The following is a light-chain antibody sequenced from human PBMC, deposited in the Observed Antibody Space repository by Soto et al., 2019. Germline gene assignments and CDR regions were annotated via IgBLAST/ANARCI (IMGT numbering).Light chain of an antibody. V-gene: IGKV3-20*01. Sequence: EIVLTQSPGTLSLSPGERATLSCRASQSVSSSYLVWYQQKPGQAPRLLLYGASSRATGIPDRFSGSGSGTDFTLTINRLEPEDFAVYYCQQYDSSSWTFGQGTKVEIK. CDR3: QQYDSSSWT. CDR1: QSVSSSY. J-gene: IGKJ1*01. CDR2: GAS.